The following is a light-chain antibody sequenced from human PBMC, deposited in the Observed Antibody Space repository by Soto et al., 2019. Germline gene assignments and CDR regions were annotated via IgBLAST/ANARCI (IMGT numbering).Light chain of an antibody. V-gene: IGKV3-20*01. CDR3: QQYGSSPWT. J-gene: IGKJ1*01. Sequence: EIVLTQSPGTLSLSPGERATLSCRASQSVSSSYLAWYQQKPGQAPRLLIYGASSRPTGIPDRFSGSGSGTDFTLAISRLEPEDFAVDYCQQYGSSPWTLGQGTKVEI. CDR2: GAS. CDR1: QSVSSSY.